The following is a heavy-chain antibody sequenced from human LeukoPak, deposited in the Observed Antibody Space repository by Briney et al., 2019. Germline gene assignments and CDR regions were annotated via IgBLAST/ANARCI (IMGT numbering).Heavy chain of an antibody. D-gene: IGHD2-15*01. CDR1: GYTFTGYY. CDR2: INPNSGGT. CDR3: ARSPGVVVAATFDY. Sequence: ASVKVSCKASGYTFTGYYMHWVRQAPGQGLEWMGWINPNSGGTNYAQKFQGRVTMTRDTSISTAYMELSRLRSDDTAVYYCARSPGVVVAATFDYWGQGTLVTVSS. J-gene: IGHJ4*02. V-gene: IGHV1-2*02.